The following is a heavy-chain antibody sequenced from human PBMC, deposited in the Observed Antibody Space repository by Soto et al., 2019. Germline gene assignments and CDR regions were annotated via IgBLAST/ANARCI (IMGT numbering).Heavy chain of an antibody. D-gene: IGHD3-22*01. CDR3: ARRDWDSYYAIDV. Sequence: VQLVESGGGEVQPGRSLRLSCAASGFKYTDFALHWVRQAPGKGLEWVAIISYDGSDKYYAGSVKGRFVISRDNPKNTLYLEMNSLRPEDTAVYFCARRDWDSYYAIDVWGQGTTVTVFS. V-gene: IGHV3-30*09. CDR2: ISYDGSDK. CDR1: GFKYTDFA. J-gene: IGHJ6*02.